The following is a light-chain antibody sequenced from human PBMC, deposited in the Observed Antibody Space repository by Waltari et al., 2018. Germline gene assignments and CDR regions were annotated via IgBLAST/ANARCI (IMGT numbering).Light chain of an antibody. Sequence: SYELTQPPSVSVSPGQTARITCSGDALPKPFVYWYQQKPGQAPVLVIYQATERPSGIPARCSGSRSGTTLTLTISGVQAEDEAAYYCQSADSGGSYYVFGTGTTVTVL. V-gene: IGLV3-25*03. CDR3: QSADSGGSYYV. J-gene: IGLJ1*01. CDR1: ALPKPF. CDR2: QAT.